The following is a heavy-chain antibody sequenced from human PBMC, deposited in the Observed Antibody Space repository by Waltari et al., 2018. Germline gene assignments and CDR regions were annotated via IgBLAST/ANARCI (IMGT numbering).Heavy chain of an antibody. CDR2: INPNSGGT. V-gene: IGHV1-2*02. CDR1: GYTFTGYQ. Sequence: QVHLVQSGAEVKKPGASVKVSCKASGYTFTGYQIHWVRQAPGQGLEWMGWINPNSGGTNYAQNFQGRVTITRDTSIRTAYMELSRLRSDDTAMYYCARDLVVGSGDYWGQGTLVTVSP. J-gene: IGHJ4*02. D-gene: IGHD1-26*01. CDR3: ARDLVVGSGDY.